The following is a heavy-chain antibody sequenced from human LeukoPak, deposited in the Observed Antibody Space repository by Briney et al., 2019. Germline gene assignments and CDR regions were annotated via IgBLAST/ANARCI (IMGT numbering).Heavy chain of an antibody. CDR1: GGSISSSSYY. D-gene: IGHD3-16*02. Sequence: SETLSLTCTVSGGSISSSSYYRGWIRRPPRKGLEWIGSIYYSGSTYYNPSLKSRVTISVDTSKNQFSLKLSSVTAADTAVYYCARILAPHDYVWGSYRYTGRFDYWGQGTLVTVSS. CDR3: ARILAPHDYVWGSYRYTGRFDY. V-gene: IGHV4-39*07. J-gene: IGHJ4*02. CDR2: IYYSGST.